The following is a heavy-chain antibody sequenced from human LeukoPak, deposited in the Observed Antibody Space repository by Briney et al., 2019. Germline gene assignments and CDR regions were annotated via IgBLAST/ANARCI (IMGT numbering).Heavy chain of an antibody. CDR1: GFTFSSHW. D-gene: IGHD6-13*01. CDR2: ISYDGRNK. J-gene: IGHJ4*02. CDR3: ASHWAQQVVSDY. Sequence: PGGSLRLSCAASGFTFSSHWMSWVRQAPGKGLEWVAVISYDGRNKYYADSVKGRFTISRDNSKNTLYLQMSSLRAEDTAIYYCASHWAQQVVSDYWGQGTLVTVSS. V-gene: IGHV3-30*03.